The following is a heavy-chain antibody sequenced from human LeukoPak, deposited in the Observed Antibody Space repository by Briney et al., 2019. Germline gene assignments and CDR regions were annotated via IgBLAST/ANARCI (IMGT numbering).Heavy chain of an antibody. CDR3: AKAMSSAWNFDL. CDR1: GDSISTYS. J-gene: IGHJ2*01. Sequence: SERLSLTCTVSGDSISTYSWIWIRQPPGKGLECIGYISYSGSTNFTPSLQSRVTMSVATSKNQFSLQLKSVTVADTAVYYCAKAMSSAWNFDLWGRGTLVTVSS. D-gene: IGHD3-10*01. V-gene: IGHV4-59*01. CDR2: ISYSGST.